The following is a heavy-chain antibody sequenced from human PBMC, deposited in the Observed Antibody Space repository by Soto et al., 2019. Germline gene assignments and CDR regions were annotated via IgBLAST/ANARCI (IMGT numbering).Heavy chain of an antibody. D-gene: IGHD3-22*01. CDR2: ISVYNGDT. J-gene: IGHJ4*02. Sequence: QVQLVQSGVEVREPGASVKVSCKASGYTFTSHGISWVRQAPGQGLEWMGWISVYNGDTYYAQKFQGRVTVSTDTSTSTAYMELRSLRSADTAIYYCARDALYYDSSGYYLYFDYWGQGVLVTVSS. V-gene: IGHV1-18*01. CDR1: GYTFTSHG. CDR3: ARDALYYDSSGYYLYFDY.